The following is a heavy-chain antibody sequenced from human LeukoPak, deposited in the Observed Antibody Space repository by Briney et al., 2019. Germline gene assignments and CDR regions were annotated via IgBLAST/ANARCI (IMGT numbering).Heavy chain of an antibody. CDR3: ARGPDVYSSSWYGGGMDV. Sequence: RASEALFLTCAVYGGSFSGYYWSWIRQPPGKGLEWIGEINHSGSTNYNPSLKSRVTISVDTSKNQFSLKLSSVTAADTAVYYCARGPDVYSSSWYGGGMDVWGQGTTVTVSS. CDR2: INHSGST. D-gene: IGHD6-13*01. CDR1: GGSFSGYY. J-gene: IGHJ6*02. V-gene: IGHV4-34*01.